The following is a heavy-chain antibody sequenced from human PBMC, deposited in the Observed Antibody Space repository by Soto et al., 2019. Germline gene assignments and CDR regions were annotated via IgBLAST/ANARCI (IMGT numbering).Heavy chain of an antibody. V-gene: IGHV3-74*01. J-gene: IGHJ3*02. CDR2: INSDGSST. D-gene: IGHD3-10*01. CDR3: ARDGPTIWGSGSYDAFDI. CDR1: GFTFSSYW. Sequence: EVQLVESGGGLVQPGGSLRLSCAASGFTFSSYWMHWVRQAPGKGLVWVSRINSDGSSTSYADSVKGRFTISRDNAKNTLYRHMNSLRAEDTAVYYCARDGPTIWGSGSYDAFDIWGQGTMVTVSS.